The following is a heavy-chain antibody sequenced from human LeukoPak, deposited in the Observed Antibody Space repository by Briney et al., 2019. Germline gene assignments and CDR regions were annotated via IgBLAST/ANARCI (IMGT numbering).Heavy chain of an antibody. CDR2: INHSGST. J-gene: IGHJ4*02. CDR3: ARADFITMVRGVMPPLGFDY. CDR1: GGSFSGYY. Sequence: SETLSLTCAVYGGSFSGYYWSWIRQPPGKGLEWIGEINHSGSTNYNQSLKSRVTISVDTSKNQFSLKLSSVTAADTAVYYCARADFITMVRGVMPPLGFDYWGQGTLVTVSS. V-gene: IGHV4-34*01. D-gene: IGHD3-10*01.